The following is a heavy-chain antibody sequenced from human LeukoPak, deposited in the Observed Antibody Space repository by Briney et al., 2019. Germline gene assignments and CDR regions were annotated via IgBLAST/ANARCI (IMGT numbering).Heavy chain of an antibody. CDR2: VSCDGTNK. CDR1: GFTFSSYA. D-gene: IGHD6-19*01. V-gene: IGHV3-30*09. Sequence: GMSLRLSCAASGFTFSSYAMHWVRQAPGKGLEWVAVVSCDGTNKWYADSVEGRFAISRDNSKNTLYLQMNNLRPEDTAVYYCARDRLLITVAGTVDQWGRGTLVTVSS. J-gene: IGHJ4*02. CDR3: ARDRLLITVAGTVDQ.